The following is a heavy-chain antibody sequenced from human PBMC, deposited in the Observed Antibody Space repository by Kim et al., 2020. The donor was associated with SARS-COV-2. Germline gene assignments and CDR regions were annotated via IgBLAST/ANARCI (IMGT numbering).Heavy chain of an antibody. CDR3: ARQPRRYGGLYFWSDL. J-gene: IGHJ5*02. CDR1: ITSNIFF. CDR2: INYSGSI. D-gene: IGHD3-16*01. Sequence: ITSNIFFWAWIRQPPGRGLEWIGNINYSGSIFYNPSLKGRVTLSVDTSKNQFSLKVTSVTAADTALYYCARQPRRYGGLYFWSDLWGQGTLAT. V-gene: IGHV4-39*01.